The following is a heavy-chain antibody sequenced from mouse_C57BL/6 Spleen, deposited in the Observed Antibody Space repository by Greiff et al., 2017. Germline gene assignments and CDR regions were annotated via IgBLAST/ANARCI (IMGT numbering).Heavy chain of an antibody. CDR1: GYTFTDYY. CDR2: INPNNGGT. D-gene: IGHD2-2*01. V-gene: IGHV1-26*01. Sequence: VQLQQSGPELVKPGASVKISCKASGYTFTDYYMNWVKQSHGKSLEWIGYINPNNGGTSYNQKFKGKATLTVDKSSSTAYMELRSLTSEDSAVYYCAREGGYLYWGQGTTLTVSS. CDR3: AREGGYLY. J-gene: IGHJ2*01.